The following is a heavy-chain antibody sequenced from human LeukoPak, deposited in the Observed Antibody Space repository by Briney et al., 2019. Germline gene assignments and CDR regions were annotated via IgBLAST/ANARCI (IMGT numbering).Heavy chain of an antibody. CDR2: ISSNGDST. D-gene: IGHD3-9*01. CDR1: GFTFSSYA. Sequence: GGSLRLSCAASGFTFSSYAMHWARQAPGAGLEYVSAISSNGDSTYYANSLKGRFTISRDNSKSTLYLQMGSLRAEDMAVYYCARGRYFHYYMDVWGKGTTVTVSS. J-gene: IGHJ6*03. CDR3: ARGRYFHYYMDV. V-gene: IGHV3-64*01.